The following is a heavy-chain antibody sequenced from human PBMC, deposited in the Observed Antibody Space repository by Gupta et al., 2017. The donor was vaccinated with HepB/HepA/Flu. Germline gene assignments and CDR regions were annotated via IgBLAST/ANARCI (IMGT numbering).Heavy chain of an antibody. Sequence: QLQLQESGPGLVKPSETLSLTCTASGVSLSRWRYYWGWIRQPPGKGLEYIGSIYFSGRTYYNAPLKSRVTISIDTSKNQFSLRLTSVTAADTAVYYCARWTTETTFDYWGQGTLVTVSS. V-gene: IGHV4-39*01. CDR2: IYFSGRT. D-gene: IGHD4-17*01. J-gene: IGHJ4*02. CDR1: GVSLSRWRYY. CDR3: ARWTTETTFDY.